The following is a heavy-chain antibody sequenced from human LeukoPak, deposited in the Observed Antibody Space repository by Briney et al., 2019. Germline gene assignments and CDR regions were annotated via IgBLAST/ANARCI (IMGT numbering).Heavy chain of an antibody. CDR2: IYYSGST. Sequence: PSETLSLTCAVYGGSFSGYYWSWIRQPPGKGLEWIGYIYYSGSTYYNPSLKSRVTISVDTSKNQFSLKLSSVTAADTAVYYCARVSAILEWLTLDYWGQGTLVTVSS. CDR1: GGSFSGYY. J-gene: IGHJ4*02. CDR3: ARVSAILEWLTLDY. V-gene: IGHV4-30-4*01. D-gene: IGHD3-3*01.